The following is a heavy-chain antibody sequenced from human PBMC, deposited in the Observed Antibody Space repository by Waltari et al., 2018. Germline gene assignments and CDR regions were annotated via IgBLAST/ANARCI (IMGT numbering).Heavy chain of an antibody. CDR2: IIPLFGTA. Sequence: QVQLVQSGAEVKKPGSSVKVSCKASGGTFSSYAISWVRQAHGQGLEWMGGIIPLFGTANYAQKIQGRCTSTTDESTSTAYMELSSLRSEDTAVYYFARGDSGSYYGGGPFYYYYGMDVWGQGTTVTVSS. CDR3: ARGDSGSYYGGGPFYYYYGMDV. J-gene: IGHJ6*02. V-gene: IGHV1-69*05. CDR1: GGTFSSYA. D-gene: IGHD1-26*01.